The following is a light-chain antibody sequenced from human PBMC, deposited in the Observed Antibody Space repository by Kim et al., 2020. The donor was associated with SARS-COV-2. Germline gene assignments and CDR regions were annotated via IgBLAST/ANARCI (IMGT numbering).Light chain of an antibody. J-gene: IGLJ2*01. CDR1: RSNIGSNT. Sequence: QSVLTQPPSAFGTPGQRVTISCSGSRSNIGSNTVSWYQQLPGTAPKLFIYSDNQRPSGVPDRFSGSKSGTSASLAISGLQSEDEADYYCAAWDDSLNAQVVFGGGTQLTVL. CDR3: AAWDDSLNAQVV. V-gene: IGLV1-44*01. CDR2: SDN.